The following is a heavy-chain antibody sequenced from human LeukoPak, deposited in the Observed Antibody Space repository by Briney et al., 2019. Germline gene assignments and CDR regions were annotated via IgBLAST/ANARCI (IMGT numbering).Heavy chain of an antibody. V-gene: IGHV4-31*03. J-gene: IGHJ5*02. CDR1: GGSISSGGYY. CDR3: ARRYYDSSGYGNWFDP. D-gene: IGHD3-22*01. CDR2: IYYSGST. Sequence: PSETLSLTCTVSGGSISSGGYYWSWIRQHPGKGLEWIGYIYYSGSTYYNPSLKSRVTISVDTSKNQFSLKLSSVTAADTAVYYCARRYYDSSGYGNWFDPWGQGTLVTASS.